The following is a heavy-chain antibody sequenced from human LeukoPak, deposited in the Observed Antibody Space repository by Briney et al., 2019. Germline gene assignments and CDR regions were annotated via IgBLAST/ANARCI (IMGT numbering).Heavy chain of an antibody. J-gene: IGHJ4*02. D-gene: IGHD3-16*01. Sequence: GGSLRLSCAASGFTFSDYFMGWVRQAPGKGLEWVSYITNNGRKTYYADSVKGRFTISRDNAKSSLSLQMNSLRAEDTAVYYCTRSDYGGAYWGQGALVTVSS. CDR2: ITNNGRKT. CDR1: GFTFSDYF. V-gene: IGHV3-11*04. CDR3: TRSDYGGAY.